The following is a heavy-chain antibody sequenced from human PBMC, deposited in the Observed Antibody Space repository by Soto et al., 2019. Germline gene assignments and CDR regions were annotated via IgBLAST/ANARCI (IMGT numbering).Heavy chain of an antibody. CDR2: IKSKTDGGTT. Sequence: PGGSLRLSCAASGFTFSNAWMSWVRQAPWKGLEWVGRIKSKTDGGTTDYAAPVKGRFTISRDDSKNTPYLQMNSLKTEDTAVYYCAAVWVTGPFDYWDQGALVTSPQ. V-gene: IGHV3-15*01. CDR1: GFTFSNAW. D-gene: IGHD2-21*02. J-gene: IGHJ4*02. CDR3: AAVWVTGPFDY.